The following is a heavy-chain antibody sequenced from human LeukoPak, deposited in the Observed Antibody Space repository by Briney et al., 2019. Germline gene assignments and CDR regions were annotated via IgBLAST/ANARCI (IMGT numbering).Heavy chain of an antibody. CDR3: AREGVPGIEMAIDY. Sequence: KPSETLSLTCTVSGGSISSYYWSWIRQPPGKGLEWIGYIYYSGSTNYNPSLKSRVTISVDTSKNQFSLELSSVTAADTAVYYCAREGVPGIEMAIDYWGQGTLVTVSS. J-gene: IGHJ4*02. V-gene: IGHV4-59*01. CDR1: GGSISSYY. D-gene: IGHD5-24*01. CDR2: IYYSGST.